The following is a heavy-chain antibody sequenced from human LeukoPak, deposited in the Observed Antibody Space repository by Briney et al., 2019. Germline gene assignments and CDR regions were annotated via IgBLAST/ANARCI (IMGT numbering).Heavy chain of an antibody. V-gene: IGHV1-2*02. CDR1: GYTFTGYY. Sequence: ASVKVSCKASGYTFTGYYMHWVRQAPGQGLEWMGWINPNSGGTNYAQKFQGRVTMTRDTSISTAYMELSRLRSDDTAVYYCARGTWVPAKSLYGMDVWGQGTTVTVSS. D-gene: IGHD2-2*01. CDR3: ARGTWVPAKSLYGMDV. J-gene: IGHJ6*02. CDR2: INPNSGGT.